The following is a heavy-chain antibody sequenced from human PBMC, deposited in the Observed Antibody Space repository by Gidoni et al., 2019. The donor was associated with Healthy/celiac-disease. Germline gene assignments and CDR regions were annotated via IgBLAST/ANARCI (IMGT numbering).Heavy chain of an antibody. J-gene: IGHJ3*02. D-gene: IGHD4-17*01. CDR1: GSPVTSYG. CDR2: ISAYNGNT. V-gene: IGHV1-18*04. CDR3: ARAHYGGIDDAFDI. Sequence: QVQLVQSGAEVKKPGASVKVSCKASGSPVTSYGISWVRQAPGQGLEWMGWISAYNGNTHYAQKLQGRVTMTTDTSTSTAYMELRSLRSDDTAVYSCARAHYGGIDDAFDIWGQGTMVTVSS.